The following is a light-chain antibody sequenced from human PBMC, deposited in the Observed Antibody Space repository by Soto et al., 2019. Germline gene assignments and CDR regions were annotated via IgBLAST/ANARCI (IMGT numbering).Light chain of an antibody. Sequence: ETVLTQSPATLSVSPGERVTLSCRASETVSTNLAWYQQRPGQAPRLLIYDVSTGATGIPARFRGRRSGTEFTITISSLQSEDFGVYYCQQYNSWPQTFGQGTKVDIK. CDR3: QQYNSWPQT. CDR1: ETVSTN. J-gene: IGKJ1*01. V-gene: IGKV3-15*01. CDR2: DVS.